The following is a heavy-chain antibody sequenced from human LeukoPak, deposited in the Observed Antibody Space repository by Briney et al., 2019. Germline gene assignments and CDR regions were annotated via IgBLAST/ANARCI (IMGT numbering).Heavy chain of an antibody. V-gene: IGHV3-48*03. CDR3: AELGITMIGGV. Sequence: GGSLRLSCAASGFIFSNYYMHWVRQAPGKGLEWVSYISSSGSTIYYADSVKGRFTISRDNAKNSPYLQMNSLRAEDTAVYYCAELGITMIGGVWGKGTTVTISS. CDR1: GFIFSNYY. J-gene: IGHJ6*04. D-gene: IGHD3-10*02. CDR2: ISSSGSTI.